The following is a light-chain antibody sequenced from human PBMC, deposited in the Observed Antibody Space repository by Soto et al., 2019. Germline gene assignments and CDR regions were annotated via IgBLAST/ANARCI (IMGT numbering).Light chain of an antibody. J-gene: IGLJ3*02. V-gene: IGLV2-14*01. CDR1: SSDVGGSIY. CDR3: NSCTSSGKVV. CDR2: DV. Sequence: QSALTQPASVSGWPGQSITIYCTGTSSDVGGSIYVSWYQLSPGKAPKLLIYDVDRPSGVSNRCSGSKSGNTVSLTISGLQAEDEGDYYCNSCTSSGKVVFGGGTKLTVL.